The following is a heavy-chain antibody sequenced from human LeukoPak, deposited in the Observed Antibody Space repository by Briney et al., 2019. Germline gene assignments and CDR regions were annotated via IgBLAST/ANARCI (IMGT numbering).Heavy chain of an antibody. D-gene: IGHD3-16*02. V-gene: IGHV7-4-1*02. CDR3: ARAFQSLGGLSLPDY. J-gene: IGHJ4*02. CDR1: GYTFTNYA. CDR2: IHPSTGNP. Sequence: AASVKVSCKASGYTFTNYAMNWVRQAPGQGLEWMGWIHPSTGNPAYAQGFTGRFVFSLDTSVSTTYMEISSLKAEDTAVYLCARAFQSLGGLSLPDYWGQGTLVTVSS.